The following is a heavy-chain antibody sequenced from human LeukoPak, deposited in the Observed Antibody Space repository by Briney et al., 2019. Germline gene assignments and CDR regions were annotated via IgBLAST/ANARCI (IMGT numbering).Heavy chain of an antibody. J-gene: IGHJ4*02. V-gene: IGHV1-18*01. CDR1: GYDFINDG. Sequence: GASVKVSCKASGYDFINDGISWVRQAPGQGLEGMGWRSIYNGNTDYKLQGRVTMTTDTSTSTAYMEVRSLRSDDTAVYYCARGGPFPSGSSSREYYLDYWGQGTLVTVSS. D-gene: IGHD6-6*01. CDR2: RSIYNGNT. CDR3: ARGGPFPSGSSSREYYLDY.